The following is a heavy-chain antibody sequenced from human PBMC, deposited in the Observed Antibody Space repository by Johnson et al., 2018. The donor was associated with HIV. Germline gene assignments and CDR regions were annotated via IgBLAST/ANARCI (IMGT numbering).Heavy chain of an antibody. D-gene: IGHD3-22*01. J-gene: IGHJ3*02. CDR1: GFTFSSYA. Sequence: HVQLLESGGGVVQPVRSLRLSCASSGFTFSSYAMHWVRQAPGKGLEWVAVISYDGSNNYYADSVKGRFTISRDNAKNSLYLQMNSLRAEDTAVYYCARGRPSGSHDAFDIWGQGTMVTVSS. CDR3: ARGRPSGSHDAFDI. V-gene: IGHV3-30*07. CDR2: ISYDGSNN.